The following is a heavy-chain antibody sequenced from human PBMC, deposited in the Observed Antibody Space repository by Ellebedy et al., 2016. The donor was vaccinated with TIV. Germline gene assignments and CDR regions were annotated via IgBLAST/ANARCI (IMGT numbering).Heavy chain of an antibody. CDR3: ARGGVLW. D-gene: IGHD2-21*01. Sequence: GESLKISXAASGFTFSSYAMSWVRQAPGKGLEWVSAISGSGGSTYYADSVKGRFTISRDNAKNSLYLQMNSLRDEDTAVYYCARGGVLWWGQGTLVTVSS. CDR2: ISGSGGST. CDR1: GFTFSSYA. J-gene: IGHJ4*02. V-gene: IGHV3-23*01.